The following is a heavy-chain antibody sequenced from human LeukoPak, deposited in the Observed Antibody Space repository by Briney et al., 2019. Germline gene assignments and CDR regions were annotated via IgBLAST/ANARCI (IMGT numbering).Heavy chain of an antibody. J-gene: IGHJ4*02. CDR3: ARVRGGGYYDSSGYLFFDY. D-gene: IGHD3-22*01. CDR1: GYTFTGYY. V-gene: IGHV1-2*02. CDR2: ISPNSGGT. Sequence: ASVKVSCKASGYTFTGYYMHWVRQAPGQGLEWMGWISPNSGGTNYAQKFQGRVTMTRDTSISTAYMGLSRLRSDDTAVYYCARVRGGGYYDSSGYLFFDYWGQGTLVTVSS.